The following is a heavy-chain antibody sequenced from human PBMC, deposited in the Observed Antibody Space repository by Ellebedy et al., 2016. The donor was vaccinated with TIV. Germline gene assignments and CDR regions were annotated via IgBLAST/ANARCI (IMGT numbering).Heavy chain of an antibody. V-gene: IGHV4-59*08. CDR2: IYYSGST. D-gene: IGHD3-22*01. J-gene: IGHJ4*02. CDR1: GGSISSYY. CDR3: ARVSGDYLLDY. Sequence: SETLSLTCTVSGGSISSYYWSWIRQPPGKGLEWIGYIYYSGSTNYNPSLKSRVTISVDTSKNQFSLKLSSVTAADTAVYYCARVSGDYLLDYWGQGTLVTVSS.